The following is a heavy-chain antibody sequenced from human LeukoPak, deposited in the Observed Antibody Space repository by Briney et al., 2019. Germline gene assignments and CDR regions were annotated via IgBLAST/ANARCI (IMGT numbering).Heavy chain of an antibody. D-gene: IGHD1-26*01. J-gene: IGHJ4*02. V-gene: IGHV3-21*01. CDR3: AREWELFWV. Sequence: GGSLRLSCAASGFTFSNYNMNWVRQAPGKGLEWVSYISSSSTNIYYTDSVKGRFTISRDNAKNTLYLQMNSLRAEDTAVYYCAREWELFWVWGQGTLVTVSS. CDR2: ISSSSTNI. CDR1: GFTFSNYN.